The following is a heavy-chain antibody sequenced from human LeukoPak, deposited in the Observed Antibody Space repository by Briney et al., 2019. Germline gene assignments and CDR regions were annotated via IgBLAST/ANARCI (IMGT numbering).Heavy chain of an antibody. CDR1: AGSITY. CDR2: IYNSGRT. CDR3: ARGLAGAASGAIYFDI. D-gene: IGHD2-15*01. J-gene: IGHJ2*01. Sequence: SETLSLTCTVSAGSITYWNWIRQPPGTGLEWIGVIYNSGRTEHNPSLKSRVTISTDWSRNQVSLKLTSVTAADTAVYYCARGLAGAASGAIYFDIWGRGTLVTVSS. V-gene: IGHV4-59*01.